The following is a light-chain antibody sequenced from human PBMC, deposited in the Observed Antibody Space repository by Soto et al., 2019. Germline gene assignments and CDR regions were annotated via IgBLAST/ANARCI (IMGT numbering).Light chain of an antibody. CDR1: QSVSSSY. CDR3: QQYGSSLRGYT. V-gene: IGKV3-20*01. CDR2: GAS. J-gene: IGKJ2*01. Sequence: EIVLTQSPGTLSLSPGKRATLSCRASQSVSSSYLAWYQQKPGQAPRLLIYGASSRATGIPDRFSGSGSGTDFTLTISRLEPEDFAVYYCQQYGSSLRGYTFGQGTKLEIK.